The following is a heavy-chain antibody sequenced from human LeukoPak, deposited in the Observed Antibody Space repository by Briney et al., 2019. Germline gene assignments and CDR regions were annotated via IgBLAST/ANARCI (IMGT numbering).Heavy chain of an antibody. CDR3: GRDSKRCGHRDAFDI. Sequence: PGGSLRLSCAASGFIFSSSDMHWVRQAPGKGLEWVAIIYYDGNNKYNADSVKGRFTISRDNSKNMLFLQLNSLRVEDTAVYYCGRDSKRCGHRDAFDIWGQGTMVTVSS. CDR1: GFIFSSSD. D-gene: IGHD4-17*01. CDR2: IYYDGNNK. V-gene: IGHV3-33*08. J-gene: IGHJ3*02.